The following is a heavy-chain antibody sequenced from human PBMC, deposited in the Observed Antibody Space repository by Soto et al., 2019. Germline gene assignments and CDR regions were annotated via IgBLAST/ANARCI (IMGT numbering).Heavy chain of an antibody. Sequence: EVQLVESGGGLVKPGGSLRLSCSASGFTFSSYSMNWVRQAPGKGLEWVSSIGTSSSYIYYADSVKGRFTISRDNAKNSLYLQMNSLRVEDMAVYYCARAPLRYVAWLLSPFDYWGQGTLVTVSS. V-gene: IGHV3-21*01. CDR1: GFTFSSYS. D-gene: IGHD3-9*01. J-gene: IGHJ4*02. CDR3: ARAPLRYVAWLLSPFDY. CDR2: IGTSSSYI.